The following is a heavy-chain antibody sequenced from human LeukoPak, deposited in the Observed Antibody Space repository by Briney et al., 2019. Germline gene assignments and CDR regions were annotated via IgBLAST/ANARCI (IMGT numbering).Heavy chain of an antibody. CDR2: ISGSGGST. J-gene: IGHJ6*02. D-gene: IGHD6-19*01. Sequence: GGSLRLSCAASGFTFSSYAMGWVRQAPGKGLEWVSAISGSGGSTYYADSVKGRFTISRDNSKNTLYLQMNSLRAEDTAVYYCAKDDRWWLVHQSYGMDVWGQGTTVTVSS. V-gene: IGHV3-23*01. CDR3: AKDDRWWLVHQSYGMDV. CDR1: GFTFSSYA.